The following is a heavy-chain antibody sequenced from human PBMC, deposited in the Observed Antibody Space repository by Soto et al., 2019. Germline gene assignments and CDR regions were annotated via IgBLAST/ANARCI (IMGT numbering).Heavy chain of an antibody. J-gene: IGHJ6*02. CDR3: AKDGASYYYYCMDV. CDR2: ISYDGSNK. Sequence: PGGSLRLSCAASGFTFSSCGMHWVRQAPGKGLEWVAVISYDGSNKYYADSVKGRFTISRDNSKNTLYLQMNSLRAEDTAVYYCAKDGASYYYYCMDVWGQGTTVTVSS. CDR1: GFTFSSCG. V-gene: IGHV3-30*18. D-gene: IGHD3-10*01.